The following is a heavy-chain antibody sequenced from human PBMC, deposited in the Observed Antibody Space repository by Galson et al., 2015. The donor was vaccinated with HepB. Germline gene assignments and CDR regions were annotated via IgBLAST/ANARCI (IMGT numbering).Heavy chain of an antibody. J-gene: IGHJ4*02. V-gene: IGHV1-69*06. CDR3: ASGARSIDYGDDENYFDY. CDR2: IIPIFGTA. D-gene: IGHD4-17*01. CDR1: GGTFSSYA. Sequence: SVKVSCKASGGTFSSYAISWVRQAPGQGLEWMGGIIPIFGTANYAQRFQGRVTITADKSTSTAYMELSSLRSEDTAVYYCASGARSIDYGDDENYFDYWGQGTLVTVSS.